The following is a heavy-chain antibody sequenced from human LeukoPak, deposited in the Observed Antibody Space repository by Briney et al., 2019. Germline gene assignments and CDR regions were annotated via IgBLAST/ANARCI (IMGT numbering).Heavy chain of an antibody. V-gene: IGHV3-48*04. CDR2: ISSSSSTI. D-gene: IGHD2-2*01. J-gene: IGHJ3*02. CDR1: GFTFSSYS. CDR3: ARVGGYCSSTSCYLWGGNFAFDI. Sequence: GGSLRLSCAASGFTFSSYSMNWVRQAPGRGLEWVSCISSSSSTIYYADSVKGRFTISRDNAENSLYLRMNSLRAEDTTVYYCARVGGYCSSTSCYLWGGNFAFDIWGQGTMVTVSS.